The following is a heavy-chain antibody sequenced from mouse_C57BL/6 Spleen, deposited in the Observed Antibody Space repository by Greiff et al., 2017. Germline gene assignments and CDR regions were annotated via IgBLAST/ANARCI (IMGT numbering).Heavy chain of an antibody. V-gene: IGHV1-55*01. CDR3: AREGYGIAHAGEY. Sequence: QVQLQQSGAELAKPGASVKLSCKASGYTFTSYWITWVKQRPGQGLEWIGDIYPGSGSTNYTEKFKSKATLTVDTSSSTAYMQLRSLTSEDSAVYYGAREGYGIAHAGEYWGQGTSVTVSS. J-gene: IGHJ4*01. CDR1: GYTFTSYW. CDR2: IYPGSGST. D-gene: IGHD1-1*02.